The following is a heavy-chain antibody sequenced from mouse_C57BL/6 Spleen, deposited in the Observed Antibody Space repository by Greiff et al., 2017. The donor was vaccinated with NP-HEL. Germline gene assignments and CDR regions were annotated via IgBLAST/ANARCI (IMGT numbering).Heavy chain of an antibody. CDR2: IYPRSGNT. CDR1: GYTFTSYG. CDR3: ARFETGRAWFAY. J-gene: IGHJ3*01. Sequence: QVQLQQSGAELARPGASVKLSCKASGYTFTSYGISWVKQRPGQGLEWIGEIYPRSGNTYYNEKFKGKATLTADKSSSTAYMELRSLTSEDSAVYFCARFETGRAWFAYWGQGTLVTVSA. D-gene: IGHD4-1*01. V-gene: IGHV1-81*01.